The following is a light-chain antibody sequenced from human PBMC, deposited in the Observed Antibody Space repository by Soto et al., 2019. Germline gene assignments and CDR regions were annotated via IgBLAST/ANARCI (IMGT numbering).Light chain of an antibody. CDR2: AAS. J-gene: IGKJ1*01. CDR1: QSISTY. CDR3: QQSFTTPRT. Sequence: DIHLTQSPSSLSASVGDRLTISCRASQSISTYLNWYQQKPGKAPKVLISAASSLQSGVPSRFSGSGSGTEFTLTITSLQPEDFATYYCQQSFTTPRTFGQGTKVDIK. V-gene: IGKV1-39*01.